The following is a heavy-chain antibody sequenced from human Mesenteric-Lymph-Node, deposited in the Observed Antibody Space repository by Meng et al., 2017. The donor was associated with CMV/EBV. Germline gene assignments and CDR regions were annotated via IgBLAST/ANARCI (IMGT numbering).Heavy chain of an antibody. V-gene: IGHV1-8*03. D-gene: IGHD3-22*01. Sequence: ASVKVSCKASGYTFTSYDINWVRQATGQGLEWMGWMNPNSGNTGYAQKFQGRVTITRNTSISTAYMELSSLRSEDTAVYYCARDAYKNRSGYYSSHDYWGQGTLVTVSS. J-gene: IGHJ4*02. CDR1: GYTFTSYD. CDR3: ARDAYKNRSGYYSSHDY. CDR2: MNPNSGNT.